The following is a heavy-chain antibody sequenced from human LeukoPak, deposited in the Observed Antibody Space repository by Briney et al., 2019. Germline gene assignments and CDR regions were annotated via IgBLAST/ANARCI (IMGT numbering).Heavy chain of an antibody. CDR1: GFTFDDYA. J-gene: IGHJ4*02. D-gene: IGHD2-15*01. V-gene: IGHV3-9*01. Sequence: GGSLRLSCAASGFTFDDYAMHWVRQAPGKGLEWVSGISWNSGSIGYADSVKGRFTISRDNAKNSLYLQMNNLRAEDTALYYCAEDSCSGGSCYGFDYWGQGTLVTVSS. CDR3: AEDSCSGGSCYGFDY. CDR2: ISWNSGSI.